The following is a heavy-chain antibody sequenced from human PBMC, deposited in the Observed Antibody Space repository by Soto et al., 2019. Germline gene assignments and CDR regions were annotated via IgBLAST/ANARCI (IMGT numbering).Heavy chain of an antibody. J-gene: IGHJ6*02. D-gene: IGHD4-4*01. V-gene: IGHV4-59*01. Sequence: SETLSLTCTVSGGSISSYYWSWIRQPPGKGLEWIGYIYYSGSTNYNPSLKSRVTISVDTSKNQFSLKLSSVTAADTAVYYCARTTEYYYYGMDVWGQGTTVTV. CDR2: IYYSGST. CDR3: ARTTEYYYYGMDV. CDR1: GGSISSYY.